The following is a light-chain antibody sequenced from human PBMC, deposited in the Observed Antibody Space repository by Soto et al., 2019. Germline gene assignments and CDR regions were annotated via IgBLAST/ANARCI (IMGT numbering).Light chain of an antibody. CDR3: QSYDSSLSAVV. Sequence: QPVLTQPPSVSGAPGHRVTISCTGSSSNIGADYDVHWYQQLPGTAPKLLIYGNSNRPSGVPDRFSGSKSGTSASLAITGLQAEDEADYYCQSYDSSLSAVVFGGGTKLTVL. CDR1: SSNIGADYD. V-gene: IGLV1-40*01. J-gene: IGLJ3*02. CDR2: GNS.